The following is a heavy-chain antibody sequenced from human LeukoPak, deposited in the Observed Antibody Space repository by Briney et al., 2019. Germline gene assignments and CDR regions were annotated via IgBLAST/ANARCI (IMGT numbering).Heavy chain of an antibody. Sequence: GGSLRLSCAASGFTFSSYWMSWVRQAPGKGLEWVANIKQGGSEKYYVDSVKGRFTISRDNAKNSLYLQMNSLRAEDTAVYYCARDFDCSSTSCFPPNYYYYYMDVWGKGTAVTVSS. CDR2: IKQGGSEK. D-gene: IGHD2-2*01. V-gene: IGHV3-7*01. J-gene: IGHJ6*03. CDR1: GFTFSSYW. CDR3: ARDFDCSSTSCFPPNYYYYYMDV.